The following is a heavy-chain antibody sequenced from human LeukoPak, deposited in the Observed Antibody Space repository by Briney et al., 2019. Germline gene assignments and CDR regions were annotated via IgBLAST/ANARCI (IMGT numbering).Heavy chain of an antibody. CDR3: ARDWAPSNENWFDP. J-gene: IGHJ5*02. V-gene: IGHV3-11*06. D-gene: IGHD1-1*01. CDR2: ISTTSSDT. Sequence: PGGSLRLSCVASGFTFSDYYMSRIRQAPGKGLEWVSYISTTSSDTNYAGSVKGRFTISRDNAKNSLYLQMNSLRAEDTAVYHCARDWAPSNENWFDPWGQGTLVTVSS. CDR1: GFTFSDYY.